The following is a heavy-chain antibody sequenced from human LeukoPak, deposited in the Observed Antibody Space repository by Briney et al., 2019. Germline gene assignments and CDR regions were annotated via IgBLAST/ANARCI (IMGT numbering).Heavy chain of an antibody. CDR2: IGTAGDT. CDR3: ARAGKTRAFDI. Sequence: PGGSLRLSCAASGFTFSSYAMSWVRQAPGKGLEWVSAIGTAGDTYYPGSVKGRFTISRENAKNSLYLQMNSLRAGDTAVYYCARAGKTRAFDIWGQGTMVTVSS. J-gene: IGHJ3*02. CDR1: GFTFSSYA. V-gene: IGHV3-13*01. D-gene: IGHD1-26*01.